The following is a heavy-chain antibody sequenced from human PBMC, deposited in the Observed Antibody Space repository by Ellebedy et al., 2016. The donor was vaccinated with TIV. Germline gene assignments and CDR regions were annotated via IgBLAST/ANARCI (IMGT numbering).Heavy chain of an antibody. CDR2: INLSGGST. Sequence: AASVKVSCKASGYTFTSYYMHWVRQAPGQGLEWMGIINLSGGSTSYAQQFQGRVTMTRDTSTSTVFMELSSLRSEDTAVYYCAREGTSGALDYWGQGTLVTVSS. V-gene: IGHV1-46*01. J-gene: IGHJ4*02. CDR3: AREGTSGALDY. D-gene: IGHD2-2*01. CDR1: GYTFTSYY.